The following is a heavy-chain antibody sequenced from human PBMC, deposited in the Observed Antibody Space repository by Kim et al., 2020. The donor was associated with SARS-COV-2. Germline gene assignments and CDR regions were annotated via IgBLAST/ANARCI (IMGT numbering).Heavy chain of an antibody. CDR3: ARSYPSSGWYGWFDP. J-gene: IGHJ5*02. V-gene: IGHV3-11*01. Sequence: ESVKGRFTISRDNAKNSLYLKMNSLRAEDTAVYYCARSYPSSGWYGWFDPWGQGTLVTVSS. D-gene: IGHD6-19*01.